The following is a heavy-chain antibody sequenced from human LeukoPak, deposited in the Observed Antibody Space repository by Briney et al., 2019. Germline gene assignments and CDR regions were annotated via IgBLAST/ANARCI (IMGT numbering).Heavy chain of an antibody. CDR3: ARTYCRGGSCYSGDAFDI. CDR2: ISSGSYI. Sequence: GGSLRLSCAASGFTFSSYSMNWVRQAPGKGLEWVSSISSGSYIYYADSVKGRFTISRDNAKNSLYLQMNSLRAEDTAVYYCARTYCRGGSCYSGDAFDIWGQGTMVTVSS. D-gene: IGHD2-15*01. V-gene: IGHV3-21*01. J-gene: IGHJ3*02. CDR1: GFTFSSYS.